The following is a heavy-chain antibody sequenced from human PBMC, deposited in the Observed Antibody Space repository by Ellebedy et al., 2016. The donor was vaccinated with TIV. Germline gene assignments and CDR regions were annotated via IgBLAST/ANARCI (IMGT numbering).Heavy chain of an antibody. D-gene: IGHD2/OR15-2a*01. Sequence: GESLKISCAASGFTFGCCAMGWVRQAPGKGLEWVSVISNGGDTTYADSVMGRFTISRDRSKNTLALQMNSLRAEDTAVYYCARAGEYCDFPQNCYAMDVWGQGTTVTVS. CDR2: ISNGGDTT. V-gene: IGHV3-23*01. J-gene: IGHJ6*02. CDR3: ARAGEYCDFPQNCYAMDV. CDR1: GFTFGCCA.